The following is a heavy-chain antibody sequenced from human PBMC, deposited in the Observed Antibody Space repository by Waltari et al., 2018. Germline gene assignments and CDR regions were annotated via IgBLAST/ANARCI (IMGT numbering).Heavy chain of an antibody. J-gene: IGHJ4*02. CDR1: GYSISSGYY. CDR2: IYHSGST. Sequence: QVQLQESGPGLVKPSETLSLTCAVSGYSISSGYYWGWIRQPPGKGLEWIGSIYHSGSTYYNPSLKSRVTISVDTSKNQFSLKLSSVTAADTAVYYCARLGDYSFGYWGQGTLVTVSS. V-gene: IGHV4-38-2*01. D-gene: IGHD4-17*01. CDR3: ARLGDYSFGY.